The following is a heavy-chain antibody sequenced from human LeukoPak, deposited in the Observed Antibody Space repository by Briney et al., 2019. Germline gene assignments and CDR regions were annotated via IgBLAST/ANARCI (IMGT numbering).Heavy chain of an antibody. V-gene: IGHV6-1*01. CDR3: VRDFDY. Sequence: SQTLSLTCAISGDSVSSNTASWNWIRPSPSRGLEWLGRTYYRSKWYNEYAVSVRSRVAINPDTSKNQFSLHLNSVTPEDTAVYYCVRDFDYWGQGTLVTVSS. CDR1: GDSVSSNTAS. CDR2: TYYRSKWYN. J-gene: IGHJ4*02.